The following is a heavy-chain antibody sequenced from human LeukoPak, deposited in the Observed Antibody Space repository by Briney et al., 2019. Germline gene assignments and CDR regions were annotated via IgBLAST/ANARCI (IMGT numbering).Heavy chain of an antibody. V-gene: IGHV3-53*01. CDR1: GFTVSSNY. J-gene: IGHJ5*02. CDR2: IYSGGST. CDR3: ARVYPYYDILTGLREDSGWFDP. D-gene: IGHD3-9*01. Sequence: GGSLRLSCAASGFTVSSNYMSWVRQAPGKGLEWVSVIYSGGSTYYADSVKGRFTISRDNSKNTLYLQMNSLRAEDTAVYCCARVYPYYDILTGLREDSGWFDPWGQGTLVTVSS.